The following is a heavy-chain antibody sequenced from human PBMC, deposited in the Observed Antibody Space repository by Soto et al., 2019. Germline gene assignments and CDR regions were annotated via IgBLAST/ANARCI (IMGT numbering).Heavy chain of an antibody. CDR1: GYTFTSYA. CDR2: INAGNGNT. J-gene: IGHJ4*02. Sequence: ASVKVSFRASGYTFTSYAVHLVRQAPGQRLEWMGWINAGNGNTKYSQKFQGRVTITRDTSASTAYMELSSLRSEDTAVYYCARDGASSMVATLSYWGQGTLVTGPS. CDR3: ARDGASSMVATLSY. V-gene: IGHV1-3*01. D-gene: IGHD5-12*01.